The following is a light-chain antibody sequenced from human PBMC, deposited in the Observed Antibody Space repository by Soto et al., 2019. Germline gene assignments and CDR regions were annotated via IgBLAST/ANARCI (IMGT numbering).Light chain of an antibody. V-gene: IGKV1-5*01. Sequence: DIEMTQSPSTLSASVGDRVTITCRASQTIRRWLAWYQQRPGKAPKVLIYDASTLESGVPARFSGSGSETEFTLTISSLQPEDYATYFCQPSNSDPWTFGQGNKVEIK. CDR2: DAS. CDR1: QTIRRW. J-gene: IGKJ1*01. CDR3: QPSNSDPWT.